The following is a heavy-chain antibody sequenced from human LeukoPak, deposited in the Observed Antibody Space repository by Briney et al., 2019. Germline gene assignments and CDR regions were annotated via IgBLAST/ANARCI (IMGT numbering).Heavy chain of an antibody. D-gene: IGHD2-2*01. CDR2: ISYDGSNK. Sequence: GGSLRLSCAASGFTFSSYAMHWVRQAPGKGLEWVAVISYDGSNKYYADSVKGRFTISRDNSKNTLYLQMNSLRAEDTAVYYCARDRAYCSSTSCPRPLDYWGQGTLVTVS. J-gene: IGHJ4*02. CDR1: GFTFSSYA. V-gene: IGHV3-30*04. CDR3: ARDRAYCSSTSCPRPLDY.